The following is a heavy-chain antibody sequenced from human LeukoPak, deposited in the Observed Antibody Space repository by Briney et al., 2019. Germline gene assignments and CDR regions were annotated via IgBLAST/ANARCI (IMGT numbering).Heavy chain of an antibody. J-gene: IGHJ4*02. V-gene: IGHV4-59*08. CDR3: AGTNGDYVFGY. CDR2: IFFSGST. CDR1: GGSISSYY. D-gene: IGHD4-17*01. Sequence: SETLSLTCTVSGGSISSYYWSWIRQPPGKGLEWIGYIFFSGSTIYNPSLKSRITISVDTSKNQFSLKVNSVTAADTAVYYCAGTNGDYVFGYWGQGALVTVSS.